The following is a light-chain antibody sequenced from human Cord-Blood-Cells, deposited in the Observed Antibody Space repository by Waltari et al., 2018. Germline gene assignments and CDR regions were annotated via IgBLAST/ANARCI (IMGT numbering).Light chain of an antibody. V-gene: IGLV3-16*01. CDR3: LSADSSGTYYV. J-gene: IGLJ1*01. CDR1: ALPKKY. Sequence: SYELTQPPSVSVSLGQMARITCSGEALPKKYAYCYQQKPGQCPVLVIYKDSERPSGIPERFSGSSSGTIVTLTISGVQAEDEADYYCLSADSSGTYYVFGTGTKVTVL. CDR2: KDS.